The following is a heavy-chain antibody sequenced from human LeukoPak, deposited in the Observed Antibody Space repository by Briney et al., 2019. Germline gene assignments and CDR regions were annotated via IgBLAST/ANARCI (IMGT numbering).Heavy chain of an antibody. V-gene: IGHV1-2*04. CDR3: ARGPYYYYGMDV. J-gene: IGHJ6*02. Sequence: ASVKVSCKASGYTFTGYYMHWVRLAPGQGLEWMGWINPNSGGTNYAQKFQGWVTMTRDTSISTAYMELSRLRSDDTAVYYCARGPYYYYGMDVWGQGTTVTVSS. CDR2: INPNSGGT. CDR1: GYTFTGYY.